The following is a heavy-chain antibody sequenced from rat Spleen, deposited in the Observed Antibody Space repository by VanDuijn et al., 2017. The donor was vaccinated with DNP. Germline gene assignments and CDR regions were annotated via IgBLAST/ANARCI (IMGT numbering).Heavy chain of an antibody. J-gene: IGHJ2*01. V-gene: IGHV2-19*01. Sequence: QVQLKESGPGMVQPSQTLSLTCTVSGFSLTDYSVHWVRQPPGKGLEWVGVIWSGGSTDYNSALKSRLSISRDTSKSQVFLKMNSLQTEDTAIYFCTRLAWDWGQGVMVAVSS. D-gene: IGHD5-1*01. CDR3: TRLAWD. CDR1: GFSLTDYS. CDR2: IWSGGST.